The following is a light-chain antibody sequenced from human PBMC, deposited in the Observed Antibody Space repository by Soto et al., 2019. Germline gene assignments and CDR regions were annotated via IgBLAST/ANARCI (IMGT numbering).Light chain of an antibody. CDR1: QSIVRW. J-gene: IGKJ1*01. CDR2: DAS. Sequence: IQMTQSPSTLSASVGDRVTITCRASQSIVRWLAWYQQKPGKAPKLLIYDASSLESGVPSRFSGSGSGTEFTLTISSLQPDDFATYYCQQYNSYSRTFGQWTKVDIK. V-gene: IGKV1-5*01. CDR3: QQYNSYSRT.